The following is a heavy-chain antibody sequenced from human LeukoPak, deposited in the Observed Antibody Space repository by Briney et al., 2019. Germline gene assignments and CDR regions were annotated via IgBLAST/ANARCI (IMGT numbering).Heavy chain of an antibody. CDR2: ISGSGGST. Sequence: GGSLRLSCAASGFTFSSYAMSWVRQTPGKGLEWVSTISGSGGSTYYADSVKGRFTISSDDSKNTLYLQMNSLRAEDTALYYCANDRYPGYYDYWGQGTLVTVSS. CDR1: GFTFSSYA. D-gene: IGHD2/OR15-2a*01. V-gene: IGHV3-23*01. J-gene: IGHJ4*02. CDR3: ANDRYPGYYDY.